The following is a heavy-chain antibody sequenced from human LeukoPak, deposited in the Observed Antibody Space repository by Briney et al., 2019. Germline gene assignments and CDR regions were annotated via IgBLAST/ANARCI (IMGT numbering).Heavy chain of an antibody. V-gene: IGHV1-69*13. CDR2: IIPIFGTA. D-gene: IGHD3-9*01. CDR1: GGTFSSYA. CDR3: ARGGSIRYFDWLLPLDGWFDP. Sequence: SVKVSCKASGGTFSSYAISWVRQAPGQGLEWMGGIIPIFGTANYAQKFQGRVTITADESTSTAYMELSSLRSEDTAVYYCARGGSIRYFDWLLPLDGWFDPWGQGTLVTVSS. J-gene: IGHJ5*02.